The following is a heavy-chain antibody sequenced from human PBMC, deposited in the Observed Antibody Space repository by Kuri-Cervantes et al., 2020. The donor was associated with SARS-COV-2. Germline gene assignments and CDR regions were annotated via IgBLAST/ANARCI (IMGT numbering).Heavy chain of an antibody. D-gene: IGHD3-22*01. J-gene: IGHJ1*01. Sequence: SETLSLTCAVYGGSFSGYYWSWIRQHPGKGLEWIGYIYYSGSTYYNPSLKSRVTISVDTSKNQFSLKLSSVTAADTAVYYCAGAYYYDSSGYYYGRPFQHWGQGTLVTVSS. CDR1: GGSFSGYY. CDR2: IYYSGST. V-gene: IGHV4-31*11. CDR3: AGAYYYDSSGYYYGRPFQH.